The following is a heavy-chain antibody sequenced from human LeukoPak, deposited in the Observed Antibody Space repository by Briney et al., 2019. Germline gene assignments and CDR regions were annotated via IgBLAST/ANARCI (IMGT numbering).Heavy chain of an antibody. D-gene: IGHD4-17*01. Sequence: ASVKVSCKASGYTFTGYYMHWVRQAPGQGLEWMGWINPNSGGTNYAQKFQGRVTMTRDASISTAYMELSRLRSDDTAVYYCARDPNLRYDWFDPWGQGTLVTVSS. J-gene: IGHJ5*02. V-gene: IGHV1-2*02. CDR3: ARDPNLRYDWFDP. CDR1: GYTFTGYY. CDR2: INPNSGGT.